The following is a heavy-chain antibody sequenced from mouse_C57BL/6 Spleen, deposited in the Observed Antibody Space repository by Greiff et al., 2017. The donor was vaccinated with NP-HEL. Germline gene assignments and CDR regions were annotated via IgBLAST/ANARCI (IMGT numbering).Heavy chain of an antibody. D-gene: IGHD1-1*01. J-gene: IGHJ3*01. CDR1: GYTFTDYN. Sequence: EVQLQQSGPELVKPGASVKMSCKASGYTFTDYNMHWVKQSHGKSLEWIGYINPNNGGTSYNQKFKGKATLTVNKSSSTAYMELRSLTSEDAAVYYCAEGDYYGSRAYWGKGTLVTVSA. CDR2: INPNNGGT. CDR3: AEGDYYGSRAY. V-gene: IGHV1-22*01.